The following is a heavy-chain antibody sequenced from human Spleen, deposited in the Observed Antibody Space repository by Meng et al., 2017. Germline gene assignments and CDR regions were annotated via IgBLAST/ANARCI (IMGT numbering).Heavy chain of an antibody. CDR1: GYTLTSYA. CDR2: IDTNTGSP. J-gene: IGHJ4*02. D-gene: IGHD3-3*01. V-gene: IGHV7-4-1*02. Sequence: ASVKVSCKASGYTLTSYAINWLRQAPGQGLEWMGWIDTNTGSPTYAQGFTGRFVFSLDTSVNTAYVQISSLKTDDTALYYCARSDSYNFWSDSPKDHFDYWGQGTLVTVSS. CDR3: ARSDSYNFWSDSPKDHFDY.